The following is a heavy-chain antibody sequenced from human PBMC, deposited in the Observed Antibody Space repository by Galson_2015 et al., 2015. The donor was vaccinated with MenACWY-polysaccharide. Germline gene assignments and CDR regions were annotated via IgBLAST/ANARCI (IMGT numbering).Heavy chain of an antibody. CDR1: GFTFSSYW. J-gene: IGHJ4*02. D-gene: IGHD3-22*01. CDR3: AREGDYYDSSGYALY. CDR2: IKQDGSEK. V-gene: IGHV3-7*01. Sequence: SLRLSCAASGFTFSSYWMSWVRQAPGKGLEWVANIKQDGSEKYYVDSVKGRFTISRDNAKNSLYLQMNSLRAEDTAVYYCAREGDYYDSSGYALYWGQGTLVTVSS.